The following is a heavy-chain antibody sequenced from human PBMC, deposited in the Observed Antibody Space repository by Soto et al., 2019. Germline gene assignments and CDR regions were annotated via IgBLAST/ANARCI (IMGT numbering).Heavy chain of an antibody. J-gene: IGHJ4*02. D-gene: IGHD6-19*01. CDR3: ARDLFEQWLVRYFDY. V-gene: IGHV3-48*02. CDR2: ISSSSSTI. CDR1: GFTFSSYS. Sequence: EVQLVESGGGLVQPGGSLRLSCAASGFTFSSYSMNWVRQAPGKGLEWVSYISSSSSTIYYADSVKGRFTISRDNAKNSLYLKMNSLRDEDTDVYYCARDLFEQWLVRYFDYWGQGTLVTVSS.